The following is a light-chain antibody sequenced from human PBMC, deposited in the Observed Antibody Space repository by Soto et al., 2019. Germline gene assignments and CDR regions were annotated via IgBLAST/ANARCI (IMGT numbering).Light chain of an antibody. CDR1: SSDVGNYKY. CDR3: FSYTSSGTYV. CDR2: EVS. J-gene: IGLJ1*01. Sequence: QSVLTQPASVSGSPGQSITISCTGTSSDVGNYKYVPWYQQHPGKAPKLMIYEVSNRPSGASNRFSGSKSGNTASLTISGLQAEDETDYYCFSYTSSGTYVFGTGTKVTVL. V-gene: IGLV2-14*01.